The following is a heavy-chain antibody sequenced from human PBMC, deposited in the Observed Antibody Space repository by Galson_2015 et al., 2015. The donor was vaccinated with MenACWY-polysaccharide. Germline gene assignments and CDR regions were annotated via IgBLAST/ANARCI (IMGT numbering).Heavy chain of an antibody. Sequence: CAISRDSVSSNSAAWLWISQSPSRNLEGLGRTSYRSKWYNDYAVSVKSRITINPDTSKNQFSLKLNSVTHEDTAVYYCARLAGRDPFDYWGQGTLVTVSS. V-gene: IGHV6-1*01. J-gene: IGHJ4*02. D-gene: IGHD6-19*01. CDR1: RDSVSSNSAA. CDR3: ARLAGRDPFDY. CDR2: TSYRSKWYN.